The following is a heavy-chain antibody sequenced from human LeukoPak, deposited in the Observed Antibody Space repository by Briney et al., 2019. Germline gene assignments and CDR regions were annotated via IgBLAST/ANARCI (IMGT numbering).Heavy chain of an antibody. Sequence: GASVKVSCKASGYTFTSYAMHWVRQAPGQRLEWMGWINAGNGNTKYSQKFQGRVTITRDTSASTAYMELRSLRSDDTAVYYCARDQAQTSIAARPYMDVWGKGTTVTVSS. CDR3: ARDQAQTSIAARPYMDV. CDR2: INAGNGNT. CDR1: GYTFTSYA. J-gene: IGHJ6*03. V-gene: IGHV1-3*01. D-gene: IGHD6-6*01.